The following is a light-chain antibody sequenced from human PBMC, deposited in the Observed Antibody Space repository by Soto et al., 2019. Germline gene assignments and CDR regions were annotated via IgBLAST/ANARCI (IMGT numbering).Light chain of an antibody. Sequence: PGERATLSCRASQSVSDMYLAWYEQKPGQAPRLLIYASNRATGIPDRFSGSGSGTDFTLTISRLEPEDFAVYYCQHYGTSALFGPGTKVEIK. J-gene: IGKJ3*01. CDR1: QSVSDMY. CDR2: AS. CDR3: QHYGTSAL. V-gene: IGKV3-20*01.